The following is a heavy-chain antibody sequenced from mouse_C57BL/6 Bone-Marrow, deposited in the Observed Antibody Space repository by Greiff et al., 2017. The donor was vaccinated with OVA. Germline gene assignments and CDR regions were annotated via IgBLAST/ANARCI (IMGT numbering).Heavy chain of an antibody. V-gene: IGHV1-81*01. D-gene: IGHD2-2*01. CDR3: ALYYGYATAFAY. CDR1: GYTFTSYG. CDR2: IYPRSGNT. Sequence: QVQLKQSGAELARPGASVKLSCKASGYTFTSYGISWVKQRTGQGLEWIGEIYPRSGNTYYNEKFKGKATLTADKSSSTAYMELRSLTSEDSAVYFCALYYGYATAFAYWGQGTLVTVAA. J-gene: IGHJ3*01.